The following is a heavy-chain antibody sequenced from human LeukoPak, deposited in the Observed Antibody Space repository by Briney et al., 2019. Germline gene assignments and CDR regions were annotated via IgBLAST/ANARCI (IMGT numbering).Heavy chain of an antibody. CDR3: ARHMYYYENTGYYSNHFDY. Sequence: SVKASCKAYGDTFSFYALSWVRQAPGQGLEWMGGYIPIFTRIDYAQRFQGRVTITTDESTNTVYMELRSLRSDDTAVYYCARHMYYYENTGYYSNHFDYWGQGTLVTVSS. CDR1: GDTFSFYA. V-gene: IGHV1-69*05. J-gene: IGHJ4*02. CDR2: YIPIFTRI. D-gene: IGHD3-22*01.